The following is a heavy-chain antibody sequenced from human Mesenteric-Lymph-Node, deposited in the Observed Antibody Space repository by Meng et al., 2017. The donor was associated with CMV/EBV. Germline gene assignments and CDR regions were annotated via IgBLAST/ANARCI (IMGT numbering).Heavy chain of an antibody. CDR2: IMPFFGTS. CDR3: AAQRGHDILTSYFAT. Sequence: SGDTLSDYSFTWVRQAPGQGLDWMGGIMPFFGTSNYAERFQGRVTITADESTGTVYMQLRDVRFDDTAVYYCAAQRGHDILTSYFATWGQGSLVTVSS. J-gene: IGHJ5*02. CDR1: GDTLSDYS. V-gene: IGHV1-69*01. D-gene: IGHD3-9*01.